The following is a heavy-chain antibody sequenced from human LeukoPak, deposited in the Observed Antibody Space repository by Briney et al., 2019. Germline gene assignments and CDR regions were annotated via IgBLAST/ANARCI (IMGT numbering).Heavy chain of an antibody. CDR1: GYTFTSYA. D-gene: IGHD3-22*01. V-gene: IGHV1-3*02. CDR3: ARRDDSSGYARFDP. CDR2: SNAGNGNT. J-gene: IGHJ5*02. Sequence: ASVKVSCKASGYTFTSYAMHWVRQAPGQRLEWMGWSNAGNGNTKYSQEFQGRVTITRDTSTSTAYMELRSLRSDDTAVYYCARRDDSSGYARFDPWGQGTLVTVSS.